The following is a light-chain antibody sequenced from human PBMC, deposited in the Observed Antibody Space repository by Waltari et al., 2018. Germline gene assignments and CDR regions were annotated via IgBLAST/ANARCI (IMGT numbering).Light chain of an antibody. Sequence: EIVMTQSPATLSVSSGDRATLSCRASQTVGSNLAWYQQKPGQAPRLLIYSSSTRENGIPPRFSGRGSGTECTLTISSLQSEEFAVYYCQQYNDWPQTFGQGTKVEIK. CDR2: SSS. J-gene: IGKJ1*01. V-gene: IGKV3-15*01. CDR3: QQYNDWPQT. CDR1: QTVGSN.